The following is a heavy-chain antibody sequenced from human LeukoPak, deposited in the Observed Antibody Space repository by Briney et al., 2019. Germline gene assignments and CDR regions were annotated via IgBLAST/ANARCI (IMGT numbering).Heavy chain of an antibody. D-gene: IGHD1-26*01. CDR1: GYTFTSYG. CDR2: ISAYTGNT. CDR3: ARGIVGTYFDAFDI. V-gene: IGHV1-18*01. J-gene: IGHJ3*02. Sequence: GASVKVSCKASGYTFTSYGISWVRQAPGQGLEWMGWISAYTGNTNYAQNLQGRVTMTTDTSTSTAYMELRSLRSDDTAVYYCARGIVGTYFDAFDIWGQGTMVSVSS.